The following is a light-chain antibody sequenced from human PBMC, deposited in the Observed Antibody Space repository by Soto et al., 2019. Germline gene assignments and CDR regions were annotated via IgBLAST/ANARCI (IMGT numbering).Light chain of an antibody. CDR1: QDIRTE. J-gene: IGKJ1*01. V-gene: IGKV1-6*02. Sequence: AIQMTQSPSSLSASVGDRVTITCRASQDIRTELGWYQQQPGKAPKLLVYGASTLQSGVPSRFSGSGSGTDFTLTINGLQPEDLATYYCLQDYNYPRTFGQGTKV. CDR3: LQDYNYPRT. CDR2: GAS.